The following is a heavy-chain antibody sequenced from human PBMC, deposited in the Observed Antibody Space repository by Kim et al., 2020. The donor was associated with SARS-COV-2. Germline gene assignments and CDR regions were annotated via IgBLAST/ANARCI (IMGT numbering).Heavy chain of an antibody. CDR1: GFTFDDYA. CDR3: AKDRMYLTTSAAGDY. D-gene: IGHD6-13*01. J-gene: IGHJ4*02. Sequence: GGSLRLSCAASGFTFDDYAMHWVRQAPGKGLEWVSLISGDGGSTYYADSVKGRFTISRDNSKNSLYLQMNSLRTEDTALYYCAKDRMYLTTSAAGDYWGQGTLVTVSS. V-gene: IGHV3-43*02. CDR2: ISGDGGST.